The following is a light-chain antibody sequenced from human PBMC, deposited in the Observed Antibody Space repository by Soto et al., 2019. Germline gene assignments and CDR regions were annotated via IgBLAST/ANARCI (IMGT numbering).Light chain of an antibody. CDR3: QSYDSSLSGWKV. CDR1: SSNIGAGYD. Sequence: QAVVTQPPSVSGAPGQRVTISCTGSSSNIGAGYDVHWYQQLPGTAPKLLIYGNSNRPSGVPDRFSGSKSGTSASLAITGLQAEDEADYYCQSYDSSLSGWKVFGTGTKVTVL. J-gene: IGLJ1*01. V-gene: IGLV1-40*01. CDR2: GNS.